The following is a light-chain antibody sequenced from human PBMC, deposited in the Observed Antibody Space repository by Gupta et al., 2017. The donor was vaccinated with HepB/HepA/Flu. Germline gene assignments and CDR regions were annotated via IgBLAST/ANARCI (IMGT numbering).Light chain of an antibody. CDR1: QGIHNF. V-gene: IGKV1-27*01. Sequence: IHTLPSPSSLSASIGDTVTITCRASQGIHNFLAWYQQKPGKIPKVLIYAASTLQSGVPSRFSGSGSGTDFTLTISSLQPEDVATYYCQKYNSAPLTFGGGTKVEIK. CDR2: AAS. J-gene: IGKJ4*01. CDR3: QKYNSAPLT.